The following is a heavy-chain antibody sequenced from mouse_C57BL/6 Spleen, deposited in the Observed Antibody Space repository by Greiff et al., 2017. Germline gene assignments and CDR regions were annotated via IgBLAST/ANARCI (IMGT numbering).Heavy chain of an antibody. V-gene: IGHV1-80*01. Sequence: VQLQQSGAELVKPGASVKISCKASGYAFSSYWMNWVKQRPGKGLEWIGQIYPGDGDTNYNGKFKGKATLTADKSSSTAYMQLSSLTSEDSAVYFWARWSTGTGGMDYWGQGTSVTGSS. CDR1: GYAFSSYW. D-gene: IGHD4-1*02. J-gene: IGHJ4*01. CDR2: IYPGDGDT. CDR3: ARWSTGTGGMDY.